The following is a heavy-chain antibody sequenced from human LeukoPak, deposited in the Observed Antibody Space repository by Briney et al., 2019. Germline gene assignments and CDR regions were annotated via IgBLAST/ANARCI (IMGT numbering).Heavy chain of an antibody. D-gene: IGHD3-3*01. CDR1: GYTFTNFD. V-gene: IGHV1-8*01. CDR3: ARVAVEELDYHFWSGRIGGGWFDP. J-gene: IGHJ5*02. CDR2: MNPKSGNT. Sequence: ASVKVSCKASGYTFTNFDVYWVRQATGQGLEWLEWMNPKSGNTGYAQKFQGRLTMTRNTSISAVYMELSSLRSEDTAIYYCARVAVEELDYHFWSGRIGGGWFDPWGQGTLVTVSS.